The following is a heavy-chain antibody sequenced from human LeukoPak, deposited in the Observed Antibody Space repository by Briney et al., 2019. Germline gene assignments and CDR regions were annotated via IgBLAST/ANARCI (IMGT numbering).Heavy chain of an antibody. CDR1: GFTVSSNY. D-gene: IGHD2-8*01. Sequence: GGSLRLSCAASGFTVSSNYMSWVRQAPGKGLEWVANIKQDGSESYYVDSLKGRFTISRDNAKNSLYLQMSSLRVEDTAVYYCARDYDGVRGHWWGQGTLVTVSS. CDR3: ARDYDGVRGHW. CDR2: IKQDGSES. V-gene: IGHV3-7*04. J-gene: IGHJ4*02.